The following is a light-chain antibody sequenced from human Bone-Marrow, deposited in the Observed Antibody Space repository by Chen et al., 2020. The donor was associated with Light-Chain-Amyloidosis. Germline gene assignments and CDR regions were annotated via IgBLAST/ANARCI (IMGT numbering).Light chain of an antibody. CDR2: SDT. V-gene: IGLV3-25*03. CDR3: QAADSSGTYEVI. J-gene: IGLJ2*01. Sequence: SYELTQPPSVSVSPGQTARITCSGDDLPTKYAYWYQQKPGQAPVLVIHSDTERPSGISERFSGSSSGTTATLTISGVQAEDEADYHCQAADSSGTYEVIFGGGTNLTVL. CDR1: DLPTKY.